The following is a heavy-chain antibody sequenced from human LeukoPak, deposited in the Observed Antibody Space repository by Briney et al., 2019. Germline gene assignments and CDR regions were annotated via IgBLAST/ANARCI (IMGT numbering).Heavy chain of an antibody. CDR2: ISCSGRT. CDR1: GFTFSIYA. V-gene: IGHV3-23*01. D-gene: IGHD3/OR15-3a*01. CDR3: ARAWTLDY. J-gene: IGHJ4*02. Sequence: GGSLRLSCSASGFTFSIYAMNWVRQAPGKGLEWVSGISCSGRTYYADSEKGRFTISRDTSKNTLYLQMNSLRAEDTAVYYCARAWTLDYWGQGTLVTVSS.